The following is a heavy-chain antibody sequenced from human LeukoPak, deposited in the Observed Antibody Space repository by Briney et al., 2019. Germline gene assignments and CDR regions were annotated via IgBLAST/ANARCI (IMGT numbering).Heavy chain of an antibody. CDR2: IIPILGIA. J-gene: IGHJ4*02. V-gene: IGHV1-69*04. CDR1: GGTFSSYA. D-gene: IGHD3-22*01. CDR3: AREAFRDYYDSSGYLDY. Sequence: ASVKVSCKASGGTFSSYAISWVRQAPGQGLEWMGRIIPILGIANYARKFQGRVTITADKSTSTAYMELSSLRSEDTAVYYCAREAFRDYYDSSGYLDYWGQGTLVTVSS.